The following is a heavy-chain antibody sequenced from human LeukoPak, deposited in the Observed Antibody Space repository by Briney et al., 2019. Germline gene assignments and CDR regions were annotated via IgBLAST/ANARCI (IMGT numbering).Heavy chain of an antibody. Sequence: SETLSLTCTVSGGSISSYYWSWIRQPAGKGLEWIGRIYTSGSTNYNPSLKSRVIMSVDTSKNQFSLKLSSVTAADTAVYYCARGNLKTGTTRFDPWGQGTLVTVSS. CDR2: IYTSGST. J-gene: IGHJ5*02. D-gene: IGHD1-1*01. CDR1: GGSISSYY. V-gene: IGHV4-4*07. CDR3: ARGNLKTGTTRFDP.